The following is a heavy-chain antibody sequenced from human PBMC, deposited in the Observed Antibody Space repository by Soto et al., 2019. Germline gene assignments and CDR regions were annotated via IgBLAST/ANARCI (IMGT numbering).Heavy chain of an antibody. CDR2: ISSGSTTI. CDR1: GFSFSTST. V-gene: IGHV3-48*02. CDR3: ARVRRNDASDYYGMDV. Sequence: GGSVRLSCAASGFSFSTSTMNWVRQAPGKGLEWVSYISSGSTTIYYADSVKGRFTISRDNGKNSLYLQMNSLRDEDTAVYYCARVRRNDASDYYGMDVWGQGTTVTVSS. J-gene: IGHJ6*02. D-gene: IGHD1-1*01.